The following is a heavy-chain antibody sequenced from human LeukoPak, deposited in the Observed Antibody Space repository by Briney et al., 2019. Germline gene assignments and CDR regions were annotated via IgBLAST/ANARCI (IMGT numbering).Heavy chain of an antibody. V-gene: IGHV3-7*03. CDR2: IKQDGSEK. J-gene: IGHJ4*02. CDR1: GFTFSSYW. Sequence: GGSLRLSCAASGFTFSSYWMSWVRQAPGKGLEWVANIKQDGSEKYYVDSVKGRFTISRDNAKNSLYLQMNSLRAEDTALYYCARDRGMTGTGVFDYWGQGTLVTVSS. D-gene: IGHD1-14*01. CDR3: ARDRGMTGTGVFDY.